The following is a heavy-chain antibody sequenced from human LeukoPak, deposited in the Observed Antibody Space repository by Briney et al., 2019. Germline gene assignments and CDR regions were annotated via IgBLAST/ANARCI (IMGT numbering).Heavy chain of an antibody. Sequence: GGSLRLSCEGSGFPFSSYEMNWLRQAPGKGLEWGPHIDSGGITIYYADSVKGRFTISRDNAKNSIYLQMDSLRVEDTAIYYCARDSVGDLLDYWGQGTPVTVSS. CDR3: ARDSVGDLLDY. V-gene: IGHV3-48*03. CDR2: IDSGGITI. D-gene: IGHD4-17*01. J-gene: IGHJ4*02. CDR1: GFPFSSYE.